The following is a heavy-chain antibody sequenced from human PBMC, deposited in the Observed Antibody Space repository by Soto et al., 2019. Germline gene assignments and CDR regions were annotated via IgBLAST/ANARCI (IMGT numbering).Heavy chain of an antibody. V-gene: IGHV3-53*01. J-gene: IGHJ6*02. CDR2: IYSGGST. CDR1: GFTVSSNY. D-gene: IGHD5-12*01. Sequence: QAGGSLRLSCAASGFTVSSNYMSWVRQAPGKGLEWVSVIYSGGSTYYADSVKGRFTISRDNSKNTLYLQMNSLRAEDTAVYYCAREGDGYNSNGMDVWGQGTTVTVS. CDR3: AREGDGYNSNGMDV.